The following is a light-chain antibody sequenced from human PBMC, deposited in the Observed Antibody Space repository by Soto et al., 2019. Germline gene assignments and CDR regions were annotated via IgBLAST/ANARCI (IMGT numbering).Light chain of an antibody. CDR1: HDISNY. CDR2: DAS. CDR3: HQSDSLPIT. V-gene: IGKV1-33*01. J-gene: IGKJ5*01. Sequence: DIQMTQSPSSLSASVGDRVTITCRASHDISNYLNWYQQRPGKAPKLLIYDASNLERGVPSRFSGTRSGTHFTFAITSLLPEDVATYYCHQSDSLPITFGQGTRLEI.